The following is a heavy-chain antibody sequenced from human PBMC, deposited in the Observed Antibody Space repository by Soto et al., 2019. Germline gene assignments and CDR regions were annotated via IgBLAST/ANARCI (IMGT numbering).Heavy chain of an antibody. V-gene: IGHV3-74*01. Sequence: EVQLVESGGGLVQPGGSLRLSCAASGFTFSKYWMHWVRQAPGKGLVWVSCIKDNGSGTSYADSVEGRFTISRDNAKNTVYLEMNSLRDEDTGVYYCARDKSGPADYWGQGTLVTVSS. CDR3: ARDKSGPADY. CDR1: GFTFSKYW. CDR2: IKDNGSGT. J-gene: IGHJ4*02. D-gene: IGHD5-12*01.